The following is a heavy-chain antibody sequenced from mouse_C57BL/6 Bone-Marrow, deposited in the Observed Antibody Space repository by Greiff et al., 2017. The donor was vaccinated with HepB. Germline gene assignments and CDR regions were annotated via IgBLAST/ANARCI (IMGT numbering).Heavy chain of an antibody. V-gene: IGHV1-22*01. CDR2: INPNNGGT. D-gene: IGHD3-2*02. CDR3: ARQLRLRLPWFAY. Sequence: EVQLQQSGPELVKPGASVKMSCKASGYTFTDYNMHWVKQSHGKSLEWIGYINPNNGGTSYNQKFKGKATLTVNKSSSTAYMELRSLTSEDSAVYYCARQLRLRLPWFAYWGQGTLVTVSA. CDR1: GYTFTDYN. J-gene: IGHJ3*01.